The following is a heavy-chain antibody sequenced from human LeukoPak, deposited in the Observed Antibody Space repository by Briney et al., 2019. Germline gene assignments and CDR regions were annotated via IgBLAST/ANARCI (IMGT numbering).Heavy chain of an antibody. CDR2: ISGSGGST. Sequence: GGSLRLSCAASGFTFSSYSMNWVRQAPGKGLEWVSAISGSGGSTYYADSVKGRFTISRDNSKNTLYLQMNSLRAEDAAVYYCARDGYNAGVLDYWGQGTLVTVSS. CDR3: ARDGYNAGVLDY. V-gene: IGHV3-23*01. CDR1: GFTFSSYS. D-gene: IGHD5-24*01. J-gene: IGHJ4*02.